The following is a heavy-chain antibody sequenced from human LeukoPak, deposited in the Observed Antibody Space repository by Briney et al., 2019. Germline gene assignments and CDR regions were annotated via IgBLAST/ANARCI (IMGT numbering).Heavy chain of an antibody. CDR2: INPNSGGT. V-gene: IGHV1-2*02. Sequence: ASVKVSCKASGYTFTGYYMHWVRQAPGQGLEWMGWINPNSGGTNYAQKFQGRVTMTRDMSTSTVYMELSSLRAEDTAVYYCARRAGGYSHPYDYWGQGILVTVSS. CDR1: GYTFTGYY. CDR3: ARRAGGYSHPYDY. J-gene: IGHJ4*02. D-gene: IGHD4-23*01.